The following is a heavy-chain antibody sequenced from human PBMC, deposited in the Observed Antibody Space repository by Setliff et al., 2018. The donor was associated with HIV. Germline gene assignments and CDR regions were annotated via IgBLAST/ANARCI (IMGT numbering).Heavy chain of an antibody. J-gene: IGHJ6*02. V-gene: IGHV1-18*01. Sequence: GASVKVSCKPSGYTFTAYGLSWVRQAPGQGLEWMGWISTYSDETSYAQTLRGRVTMTTDTSTGTAYMELRRLTFDDTAVYYCARDVEHMMDVWGQGTTVTVSS. CDR2: ISTYSDET. CDR1: GYTFTAYG. CDR3: ARDVEHMMDV.